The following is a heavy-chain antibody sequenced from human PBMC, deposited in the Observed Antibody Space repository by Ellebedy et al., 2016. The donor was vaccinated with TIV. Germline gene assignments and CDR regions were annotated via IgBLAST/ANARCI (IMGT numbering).Heavy chain of an antibody. CDR3: ARGSIWFGNDWFDP. CDR2: ISYDGSNK. D-gene: IGHD3-10*01. Sequence: GESLKISXAASGFTFSSYAMHWVRQAPGKGLEWVAVISYDGSNKYYADSVKGRFTISRDNSKNTLYLQMNSLRAEDTAVYYCARGSIWFGNDWFDPWGQGTLVTVSS. J-gene: IGHJ5*02. CDR1: GFTFSSYA. V-gene: IGHV3-30*04.